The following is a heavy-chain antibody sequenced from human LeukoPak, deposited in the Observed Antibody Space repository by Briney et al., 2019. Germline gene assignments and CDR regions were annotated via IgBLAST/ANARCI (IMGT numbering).Heavy chain of an antibody. CDR3: ARDFRYSFDQ. J-gene: IGHJ4*02. CDR1: GFSFSTSG. V-gene: IGHV3-30*03. Sequence: SGGSLRLSCAASGFSFSTSGMHWVRQAPGKGLEWVAVISYDGSNKYYADSVKGRFTISRDNSKNTLYLQMNSLRAEDTAVYYCARDFRYSFDQWGQGTQVTVSS. CDR2: ISYDGSNK. D-gene: IGHD3-10*01.